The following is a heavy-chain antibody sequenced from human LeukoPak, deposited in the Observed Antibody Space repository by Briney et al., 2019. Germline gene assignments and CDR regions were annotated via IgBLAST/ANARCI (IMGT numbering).Heavy chain of an antibody. V-gene: IGHV3-11*01. J-gene: IGHJ4*02. CDR1: GFTFSDYY. D-gene: IGHD3-10*01. CDR2: ISSSGSTI. CDR3: ASSPRVWFGESSTFDY. Sequence: GGSLRLSCAASGFTFSDYYMSWIRQAPGKGLEWVSYISSSGSTIYYADSVKGRFTISRDNAKNSLYLQMNSLRAEDTAVYYCASSPRVWFGESSTFDYWGQGTLVTVSS.